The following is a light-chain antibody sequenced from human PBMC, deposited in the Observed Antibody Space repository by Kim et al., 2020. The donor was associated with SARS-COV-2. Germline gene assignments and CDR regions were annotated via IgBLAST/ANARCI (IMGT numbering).Light chain of an antibody. CDR2: DDS. V-gene: IGLV2-23*02. CDR3: CSFGGSSVFV. Sequence: QSALTQPASVSGSPGQSITISCTGTSSDVGIVSWYQQHPGKAPKITIFDDSERPSGVSDRFAGSKSGNTASLTLSGLQAEDEADYYCCSFGGSSVFVFGTGTKVTVL. J-gene: IGLJ1*01. CDR1: SSDVGI.